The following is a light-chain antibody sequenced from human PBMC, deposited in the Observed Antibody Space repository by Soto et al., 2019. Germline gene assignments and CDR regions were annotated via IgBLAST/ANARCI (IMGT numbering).Light chain of an antibody. CDR2: DVS. Sequence: QSALTQPASVSGSPGQSITISCTGTSSDVGGYNYVSWYQQHPGKAPKLMIYDVSNRPSGVSNRFSGSKSGNTASLTISGLQAEDEADYYCSSYTSSSTLVVFGTGTK. CDR1: SSDVGGYNY. V-gene: IGLV2-14*01. J-gene: IGLJ1*01. CDR3: SSYTSSSTLVV.